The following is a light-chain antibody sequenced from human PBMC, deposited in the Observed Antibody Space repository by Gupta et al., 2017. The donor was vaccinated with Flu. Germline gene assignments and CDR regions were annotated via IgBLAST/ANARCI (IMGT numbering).Light chain of an antibody. J-gene: IGKJ1*01. CDR1: QSVSSY. CDR2: DAS. CDR3: QQRSNWPPWT. V-gene: IGKV3-11*01. Sequence: EIVLTQSPATLSLSPGERATLSCRASQSVSSYLAWYQQKPGQALRLLIYDASNRATGIPARFSGSGSGTDFTLTISSLETEDFAVYYCQQRSNWPPWTFGQGTKVEIK.